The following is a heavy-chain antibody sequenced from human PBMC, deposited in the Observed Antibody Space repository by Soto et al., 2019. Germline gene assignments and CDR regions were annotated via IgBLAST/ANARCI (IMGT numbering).Heavy chain of an antibody. CDR1: GDSVSINSAA. D-gene: IGHD6-19*01. Sequence: PSQTLSLTCAISGDSVSINSAAWNWIRQSPSRGLEWLGRTYYRSKWYNDYAVSVKSRATINPDTSKNQFSLQLNSVTPEDTAVYYCARDPVLYSSGWRNGIDSWGQGTLVTVSS. V-gene: IGHV6-1*01. CDR3: ARDPVLYSSGWRNGIDS. J-gene: IGHJ5*01. CDR2: TYYRSKWYN.